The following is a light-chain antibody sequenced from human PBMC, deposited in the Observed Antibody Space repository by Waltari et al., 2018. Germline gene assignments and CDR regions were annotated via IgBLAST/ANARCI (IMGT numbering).Light chain of an antibody. J-gene: IGKJ1*01. CDR3: QQYKDLPRT. CDR1: QDIRIY. V-gene: IGKV1-33*01. CDR2: DAS. Sequence: DLQMTQLPSPMSASVGDRVSITCQASQDIRIYLSWYQQKPGKAAKVLIYDASKLETGVPSRFTGSKSGTDFTFTISSLQPEGIATYYCQQYKDLPRTFGQGTKVEI.